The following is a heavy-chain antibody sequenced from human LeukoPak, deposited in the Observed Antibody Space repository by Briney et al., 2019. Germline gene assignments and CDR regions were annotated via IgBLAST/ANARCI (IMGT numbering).Heavy chain of an antibody. CDR1: GFTFSSYA. Sequence: GGSLRLSCAASGFTFSSYAMSWVRQAPGKGLEWVSAISGSGGSTYYADSVKGRFTISRDNSKNTLYLQMNSLRVEDTAVYYCAKVTMVRGVTIDYWGQGTLVTVSS. V-gene: IGHV3-23*01. CDR2: ISGSGGST. D-gene: IGHD3-10*01. J-gene: IGHJ4*02. CDR3: AKVTMVRGVTIDY.